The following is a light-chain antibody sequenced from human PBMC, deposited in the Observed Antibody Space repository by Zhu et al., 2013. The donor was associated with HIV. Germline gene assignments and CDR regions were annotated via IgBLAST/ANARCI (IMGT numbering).Light chain of an antibody. CDR2: RNN. Sequence: QSVLTQPPSVSAAPGQRVTISCSGSNSNIGLNYVSWYQQFPGTTPKLLMYRNNQRPSGVPDRFSGSKSGTSASLAISGLRSEDEAVYYCAASDDSLTGVVFGGGTKLTVL. J-gene: IGLJ3*02. V-gene: IGLV1-47*01. CDR1: NSNIGLNY. CDR3: AASDDSLTGVV.